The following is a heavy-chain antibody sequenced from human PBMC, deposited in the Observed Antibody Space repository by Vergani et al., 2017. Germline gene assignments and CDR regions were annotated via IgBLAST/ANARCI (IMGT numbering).Heavy chain of an antibody. Sequence: QVQLQQWGAGLLKPSETLSLTCAVYGGSFSGYYWSWIRQPPGKGLEWIGEINHSGNTNYNPSLKSRVTISVDTSKNQFSLKLSSVTAADTAVYYCARRPSGWVSSGSYYYFDYWGQGTLVTVSS. CDR1: GGSFSGYY. CDR2: INHSGNT. J-gene: IGHJ4*02. V-gene: IGHV4-34*01. D-gene: IGHD1-26*01. CDR3: ARRPSGWVSSGSYYYFDY.